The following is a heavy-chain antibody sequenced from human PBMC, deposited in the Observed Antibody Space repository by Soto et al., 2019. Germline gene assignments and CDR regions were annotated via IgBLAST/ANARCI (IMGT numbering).Heavy chain of an antibody. CDR1: GGSISSSNW. CDR3: ARSPFYWFDP. D-gene: IGHD3-3*01. CDR2: IYHSGST. J-gene: IGHJ5*02. V-gene: IGHV4-4*02. Sequence: PSETLSLTCAVSGGSISSSNWWSWVRQPPGKGLEWIGEIYHSGSTNYNPSLKSRVTIPVDKSKNQFSLKLSSVTAADTAVYYCARSPFYWFDPWGQGTLVTVSS.